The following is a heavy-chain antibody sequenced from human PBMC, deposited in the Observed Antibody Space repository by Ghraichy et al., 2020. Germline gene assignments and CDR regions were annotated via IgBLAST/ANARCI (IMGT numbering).Heavy chain of an antibody. J-gene: IGHJ4*02. V-gene: IGHV3-7*01. CDR2: IKQDGSEK. Sequence: GESLNISCAASGFTFSSYWMSWVRQAPGKGLEWVVNIKQDGSEKYYVDSVKGRFTISRDNAKNSLYLQMNSLRAEDTAVYYCARDSAIPYSSSSDFDYWGQGTLVTVSS. CDR1: GFTFSSYW. CDR3: ARDSAIPYSSSSDFDY. D-gene: IGHD6-6*01.